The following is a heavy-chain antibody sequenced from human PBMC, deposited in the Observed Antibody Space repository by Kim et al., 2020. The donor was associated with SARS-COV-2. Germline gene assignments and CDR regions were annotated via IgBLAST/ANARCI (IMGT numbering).Heavy chain of an antibody. V-gene: IGHV3-30*18. CDR3: AKDDDRGYDFWSGYYEY. CDR1: GFTFSSYG. Sequence: GGSLRLSCAASGFTFSSYGMHWVRQAPGKGLEWVAVISYDGSNKYYADSVKGRFTISRDNSKNTLYLQMNSLRAEDTAVYYCAKDDDRGYDFWSGYYEY. D-gene: IGHD3-3*01. J-gene: IGHJ1*01. CDR2: ISYDGSNK.